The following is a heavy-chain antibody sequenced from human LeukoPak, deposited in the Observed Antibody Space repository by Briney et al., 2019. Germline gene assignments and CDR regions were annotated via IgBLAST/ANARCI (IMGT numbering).Heavy chain of an antibody. Sequence: GGSLRLSCAASGFTLRSYDMSWVRQAPGKGLEWVAATSGSGCNTYYADSVKGRYTIYRDNSKNTLYVQMNSRRAEDTAVYYFAKEYSGYDLGYWGQGTLVTVS. CDR1: GFTLRSYD. D-gene: IGHD5-12*01. J-gene: IGHJ1*01. V-gene: IGHV3-23*01. CDR2: TSGSGCNT. CDR3: AKEYSGYDLGY.